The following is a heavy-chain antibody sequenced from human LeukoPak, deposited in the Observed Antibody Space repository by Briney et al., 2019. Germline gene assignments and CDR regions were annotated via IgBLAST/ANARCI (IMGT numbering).Heavy chain of an antibody. D-gene: IGHD4-17*01. J-gene: IGHJ4*02. Sequence: SETLSLTCAVSGRSIGGSSYYWGWIRQPPGKGLEWIGSINYSGNGYYNPSLKGRLTMSVDTSKNHFSLKLTSVTAADSGLYYCARHLTTWGDNWGQGTVVTVSS. CDR1: GRSIGGSSYY. CDR2: INYSGNG. V-gene: IGHV4-39*01. CDR3: ARHLTTWGDN.